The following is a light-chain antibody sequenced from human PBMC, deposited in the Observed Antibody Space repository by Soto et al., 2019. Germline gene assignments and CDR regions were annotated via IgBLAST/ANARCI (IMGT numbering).Light chain of an antibody. CDR1: QDISNY. V-gene: IGKV1-33*01. CDR3: QQYDNLPSIT. Sequence: DLQMAQSPSSLSAFVGDRVTITCQASQDISNYLNWYQQKPGKAPKLLIYDASNLETGVPSRFSGSGSGTDFTFTISSLQPEDIATYYCQQYDNLPSITFGQGTRLEIK. CDR2: DAS. J-gene: IGKJ5*01.